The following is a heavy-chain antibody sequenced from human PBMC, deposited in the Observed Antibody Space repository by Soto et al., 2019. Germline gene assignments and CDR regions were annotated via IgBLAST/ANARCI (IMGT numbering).Heavy chain of an antibody. Sequence: QVQLVQSGAEVKKPGASVKVSCKASGYTFTSYDINWVRQATGQGLEWMGWMNPNSGNTGYAQKFQGRVSMTRHTSISAAYMELSSLRSEDTAVYYCARGGDSSGFRTIDFWGQGTLVTVSS. CDR1: GYTFTSYD. V-gene: IGHV1-8*01. CDR3: ARGGDSSGFRTIDF. D-gene: IGHD6-19*01. J-gene: IGHJ4*02. CDR2: MNPNSGNT.